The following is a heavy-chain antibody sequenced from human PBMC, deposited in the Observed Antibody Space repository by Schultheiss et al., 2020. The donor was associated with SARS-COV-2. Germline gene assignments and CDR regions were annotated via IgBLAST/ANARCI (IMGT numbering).Heavy chain of an antibody. CDR2: ISGSGGNT. CDR3: VRALIRGGYYQPPDF. CDR1: GFTFRSSA. D-gene: IGHD3-22*01. Sequence: GESLKISCAASGFTFRSSAMNWVRQAPGKGLEWVSSISGSGGNTYYADSVRGRFTISRDDAKNTLYLQMNSLRVEDTGVYYCVRALIRGGYYQPPDFWGQGTLVTVSS. J-gene: IGHJ4*02. V-gene: IGHV3-23*01.